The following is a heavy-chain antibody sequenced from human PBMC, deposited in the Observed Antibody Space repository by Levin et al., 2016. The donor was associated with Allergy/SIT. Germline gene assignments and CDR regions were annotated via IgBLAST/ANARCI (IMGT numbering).Heavy chain of an antibody. CDR2: INHSGST. CDR3: ARDHSSSWGHYFDY. Sequence: SETLSLTCAVYGGSFSGYYWSWIRQPPGKGLEWIGEINHSGSTNYNPSLKSRVTISVDTSKNQFSLKLSSVTAADTAVYYCARDHSSSWGHYFDYWGQGTLVTVSS. CDR1: GGSFSGYY. V-gene: IGHV4-34*01. J-gene: IGHJ4*02. D-gene: IGHD6-13*01.